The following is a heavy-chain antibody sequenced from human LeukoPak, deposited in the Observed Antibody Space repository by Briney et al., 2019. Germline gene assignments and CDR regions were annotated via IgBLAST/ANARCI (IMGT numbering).Heavy chain of an antibody. Sequence: SETLSLTCTVSGGSISSYYWSWIRQPPGKGLEWIGYIYYSGSTNYNPSRKSRVTISADTSKNQFSLKLRSVTAADTAVYYCARVLARGQWLVNWFDPWGQGTLVTVSS. J-gene: IGHJ5*02. CDR2: IYYSGST. V-gene: IGHV4-59*01. CDR1: GGSISSYY. CDR3: ARVLARGQWLVNWFDP. D-gene: IGHD6-19*01.